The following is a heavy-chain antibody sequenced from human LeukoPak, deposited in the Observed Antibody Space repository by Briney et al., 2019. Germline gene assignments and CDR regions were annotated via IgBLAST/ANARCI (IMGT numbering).Heavy chain of an antibody. CDR3: ARATFGIAARPYYMDV. D-gene: IGHD6-6*01. CDR2: IYHSGST. V-gene: IGHV4-38-2*02. Sequence: SETLSLTCTVSGYSISSGYYWGWIRQPPGKGLEWIGSIYHSGSTYYNPPLKSRVTISVDTSKNQFSLKLSSVTAADTAVYYCARATFGIAARPYYMDVWGKGTTVTVSS. CDR1: GYSISSGYY. J-gene: IGHJ6*03.